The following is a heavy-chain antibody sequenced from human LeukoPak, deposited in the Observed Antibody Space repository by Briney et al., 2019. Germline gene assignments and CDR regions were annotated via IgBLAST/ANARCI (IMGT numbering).Heavy chain of an antibody. Sequence: SETLSLTCTFSGGSISSSSYYWGWIRQPPGKGLEWIGSIYYSGSTYYNPSLKSRVTISVDTSKNQFSLKLSSVTAADTAVYYCARRYYDFWSGYYTGAFDIWGQGTMVTVSS. CDR2: IYYSGST. CDR3: ARRYYDFWSGYYTGAFDI. D-gene: IGHD3-3*01. J-gene: IGHJ3*02. CDR1: GGSISSSSYY. V-gene: IGHV4-39*01.